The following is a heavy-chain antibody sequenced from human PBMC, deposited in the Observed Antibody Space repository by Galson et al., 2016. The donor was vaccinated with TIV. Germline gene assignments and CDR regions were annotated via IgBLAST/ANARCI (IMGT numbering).Heavy chain of an antibody. J-gene: IGHJ6*02. CDR2: IIPLFRTT. D-gene: IGHD5-18*01. CDR3: ASDRSTAFDTYHYYYGMDV. V-gene: IGHV1-69*13. CDR1: GYTFTSYG. Sequence: SVKVSCKASGYTFTSYGINWVRQVPGQGLEWMGGIIPLFRTTNYAQKFQGRVTITADESTNTAYMELNSLRSGDTAVYYCASDRSTAFDTYHYYYGMDVWGQGTTVTVSS.